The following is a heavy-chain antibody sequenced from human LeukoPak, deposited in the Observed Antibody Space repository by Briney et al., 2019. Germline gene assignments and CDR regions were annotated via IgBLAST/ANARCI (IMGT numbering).Heavy chain of an antibody. CDR3: AREGIAAAGPRGWFDP. CDR2: INHSGGT. CDR1: GGSFSGYY. D-gene: IGHD6-13*01. Sequence: SETLSLTCAVYGGSFSGYYWSWIRQPPGKGLERIGEINHSGGTNYNPSLKSRVTISVDTSKNQFSLKLSSVTAADTAVYYCAREGIAAAGPRGWFDPWGQGTLVTVSS. J-gene: IGHJ5*02. V-gene: IGHV4-34*01.